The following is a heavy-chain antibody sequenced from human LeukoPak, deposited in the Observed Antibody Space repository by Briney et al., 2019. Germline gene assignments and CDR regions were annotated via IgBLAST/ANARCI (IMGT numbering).Heavy chain of an antibody. D-gene: IGHD2-15*01. CDR2: INHSGST. V-gene: IGHV4-34*01. Sequence: SETLSLTCAVYGGSFSGCYWSWIRQPPGKGLEWIGEINHSGSTNYNPSLKGRVTISVDTSKNQFSLKLSSVTAADTAVYYCASRGGSWAYWGQGTLVTVSS. J-gene: IGHJ4*02. CDR1: GGSFSGCY. CDR3: ASRGGSWAY.